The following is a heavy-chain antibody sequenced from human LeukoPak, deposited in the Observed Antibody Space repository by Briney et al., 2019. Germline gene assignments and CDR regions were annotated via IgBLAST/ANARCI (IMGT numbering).Heavy chain of an antibody. CDR1: GFTFSSYW. Sequence: AGGSLRLPCAASGFTFSSYWMSWVRQAPGKGLEWVANIKQDGSEKYYVDSVKGRFTISRDNSKNTLYLQMNSLRAEDTAVYYCAKDSRVPRWFGGYFQHWGQGTLVTVSS. D-gene: IGHD3-10*01. V-gene: IGHV3-7*01. CDR2: IKQDGSEK. CDR3: AKDSRVPRWFGGYFQH. J-gene: IGHJ1*01.